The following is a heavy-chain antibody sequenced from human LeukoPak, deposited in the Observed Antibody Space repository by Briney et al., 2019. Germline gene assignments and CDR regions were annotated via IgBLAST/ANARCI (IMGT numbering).Heavy chain of an antibody. CDR1: GFTVSSNY. V-gene: IGHV3-53*01. CDR3: ARVIISWTYYYYYMDV. CDR2: IYSGGST. J-gene: IGHJ6*03. Sequence: GGSLRLSCAASGFTVSSNYMSWVRQAPGKGLEWVSVIYSGGSTYYADSVKGRFTISRDNSKNTLYLQMNSLRAEDTAVYYCARVIISWTYYYYYMDVWGKGTTVTVSS. D-gene: IGHD6-13*01.